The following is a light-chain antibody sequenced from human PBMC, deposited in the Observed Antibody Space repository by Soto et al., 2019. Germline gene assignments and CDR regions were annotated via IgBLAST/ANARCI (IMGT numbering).Light chain of an antibody. CDR2: GAS. J-gene: IGKJ1*01. V-gene: IGKV3-20*01. Sequence: EIVLTQSPGTLSLSPGERATLSCRASQSVGNNYFAWYQQNPGQAPTLLIYGASSRATGIPDRFSGSGSGTDFTLTISRLEPGDFAVYYCQQYGSSPRTFGQGTKVEIK. CDR3: QQYGSSPRT. CDR1: QSVGNNY.